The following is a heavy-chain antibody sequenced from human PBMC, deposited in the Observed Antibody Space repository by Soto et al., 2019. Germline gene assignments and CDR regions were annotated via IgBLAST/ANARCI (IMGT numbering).Heavy chain of an antibody. D-gene: IGHD3-3*01. V-gene: IGHV4-34*01. Sequence: PSETLSLTCAVYGGSFSGYYWSWIRQPPGKGLEWIGEINHSGSTNYNPSLKSRVTISVDTSKNQFSLKLSSVTAADTAVYYCARGLINRITIFGVVTRRHYYMDVWGKGTTVT. CDR2: INHSGST. J-gene: IGHJ6*03. CDR1: GGSFSGYY. CDR3: ARGLINRITIFGVVTRRHYYMDV.